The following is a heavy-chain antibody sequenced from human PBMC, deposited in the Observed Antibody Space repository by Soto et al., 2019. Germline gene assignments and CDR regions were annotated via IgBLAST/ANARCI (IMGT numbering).Heavy chain of an antibody. Sequence: QVQVVQSGAEVKKPGASVKVSCKASGFTFTTYAIHWVRQAPGQRLEWMGCIHAGNGNTKSSQKFKDSLTITRDTSASTVYMELSSLISEDSGVYYCARDRCSSYCNDFDYWGQGTLVTVSS. D-gene: IGHD2-2*01. J-gene: IGHJ4*02. CDR2: IHAGNGNT. CDR1: GFTFTTYA. CDR3: ARDRCSSYCNDFDY. V-gene: IGHV1-3*01.